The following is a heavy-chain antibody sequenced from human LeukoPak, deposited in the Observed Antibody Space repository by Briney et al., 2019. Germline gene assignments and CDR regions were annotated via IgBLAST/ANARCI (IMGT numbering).Heavy chain of an antibody. CDR3: AKDREPTDYDSSGYYLFDF. CDR2: ISGRGGNT. Sequence: GGSLRLSCTASGFTFGSHAMSWVRQAPGKGLEWVAAISGRGGNTYYADSVQGRFTISRANFRNTLYLHMNRLRADDTAVYYCAKDREPTDYDSSGYYLFDFWGQGTLVSVSS. D-gene: IGHD3-22*01. J-gene: IGHJ4*02. CDR1: GFTFGSHA. V-gene: IGHV3-23*01.